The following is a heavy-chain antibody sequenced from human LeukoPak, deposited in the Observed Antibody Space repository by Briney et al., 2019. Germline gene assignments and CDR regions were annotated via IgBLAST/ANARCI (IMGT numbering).Heavy chain of an antibody. CDR2: IYTSGST. D-gene: IGHD7-27*01. J-gene: IGHJ4*02. CDR1: GGSISSGSYY. V-gene: IGHV4-61*02. CDR3: ARGEGELGMVDY. Sequence: SETLSLTCTVSGGSISSGSYYWSWIRQPAGKGLEWIGRIYTSGSTNYNPSLKSRVTISVDRSKNQFSLKLSSVTAADTAVYYCARGEGELGMVDYWGQGTLVTVSS.